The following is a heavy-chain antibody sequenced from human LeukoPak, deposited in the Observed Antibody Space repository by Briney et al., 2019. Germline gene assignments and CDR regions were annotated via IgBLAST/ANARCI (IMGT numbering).Heavy chain of an antibody. CDR2: IYYSGST. D-gene: IGHD3-10*01. CDR3: ASLKMVQGVISYYYYYMDV. V-gene: IGHV4-59*01. Sequence: SETLSLTCTVSGGSISSYYWSWIRQPPGKGLEWIGYIYYSGSTNYNPSLKSRDTISVDTSKNQFSLKLSSVTAADTAVYYCASLKMVQGVISYYYYYMDVWGKGTTVTVSS. J-gene: IGHJ6*03. CDR1: GGSISSYY.